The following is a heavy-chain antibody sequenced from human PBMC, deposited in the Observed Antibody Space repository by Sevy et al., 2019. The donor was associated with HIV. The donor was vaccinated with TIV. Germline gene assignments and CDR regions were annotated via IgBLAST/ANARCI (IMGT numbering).Heavy chain of an antibody. J-gene: IGHJ4*02. D-gene: IGHD6-13*01. CDR1: GFSLNNYW. CDR2: IQQDGSVK. V-gene: IGHV3-7*01. Sequence: GESLKISCAASGFSLNNYWMNWVRQAPGKGLEWVANIQQDGSVKYYVDSVKGRVTITRDNARNLLFLQMNSLGVEDTALYYCVRAIAAAGSFWGQGTLVTVSS. CDR3: VRAIAAAGSF.